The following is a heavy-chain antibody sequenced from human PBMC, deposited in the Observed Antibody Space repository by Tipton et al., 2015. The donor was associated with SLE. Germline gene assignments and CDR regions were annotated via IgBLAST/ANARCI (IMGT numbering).Heavy chain of an antibody. CDR3: ARGPLLDL. D-gene: IGHD5/OR15-5a*01. V-gene: IGHV4-61*09. CDR2: IYTSGST. Sequence: TLSLTCTVPGGSISSGSYYWSWIRQPAGKGLEWIGYIYTSGSTNYNPSLKSRVTISVDTSKNQFSLKLSSVTAADTAVYYCARGPLLDLWGRGTLVTVSS. CDR1: GGSISSGSYY. J-gene: IGHJ2*01.